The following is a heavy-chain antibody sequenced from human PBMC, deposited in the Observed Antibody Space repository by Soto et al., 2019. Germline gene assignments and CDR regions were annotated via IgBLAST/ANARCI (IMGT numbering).Heavy chain of an antibody. CDR2: IRYDGSNK. CDR1: GFTFSSYG. J-gene: IGHJ6*02. V-gene: IGHV3-33*08. D-gene: IGHD3-10*01. Sequence: PGGSLRLSCAASGFTFSSYGMHWVRQAPGKGLEWVAIIRYDGSNKYYGDSVKGRFTISRDNSNNTLYLEMNNLRAEDTAVYYCARDRTFYGSGSKGMDFWGQGTTVTVSS. CDR3: ARDRTFYGSGSKGMDF.